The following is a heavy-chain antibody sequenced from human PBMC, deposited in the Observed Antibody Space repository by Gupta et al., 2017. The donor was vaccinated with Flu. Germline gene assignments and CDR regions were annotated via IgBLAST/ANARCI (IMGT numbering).Heavy chain of an antibody. Sequence: FTFSSYGMHWVRQAPGKGLEWVAVISYDGSNKYYADSVKGRFTISRDNSKNTLYLQMNSLRAEDTAVYYCAKGIQLWFLDYWGQGTLVTVSS. CDR3: AKGIQLWFLDY. J-gene: IGHJ4*02. V-gene: IGHV3-30*18. D-gene: IGHD5-18*01. CDR2: ISYDGSNK. CDR1: FTFSSYG.